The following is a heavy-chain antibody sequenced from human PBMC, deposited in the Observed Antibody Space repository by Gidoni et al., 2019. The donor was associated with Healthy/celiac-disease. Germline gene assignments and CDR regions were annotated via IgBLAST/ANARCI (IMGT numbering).Heavy chain of an antibody. D-gene: IGHD2-15*01. J-gene: IGHJ4*02. Sequence: QVQLQQSGPGLVTPSRTLSLTCAVSGASFSSGGYSWGWTRQPPGKGLEWIGYIYYSGSTYYNPTLKSRVTISVDTSKNQFSRKLSSVTAADTAVYYCARARRVARFDYWGQGTLVTVSS. V-gene: IGHV4-30-4*07. CDR2: IYYSGST. CDR3: ARARRVARFDY. CDR1: GASFSSGGYS.